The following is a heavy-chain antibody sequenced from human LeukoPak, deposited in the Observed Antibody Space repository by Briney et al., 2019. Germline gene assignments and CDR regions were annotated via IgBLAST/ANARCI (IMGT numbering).Heavy chain of an antibody. J-gene: IGHJ4*02. CDR1: GFTFSGSA. D-gene: IGHD6-6*01. Sequence: GGSLRLSCAASGFTFSGSAMSWVRQAPGKGLEWVSNISGSGSGGSTYYVDSVKGRFTISRDNAKNSLYLQMNSLRAEDMALYYCAKVSEVGYSSSAFDYWGQGTLVTVSS. V-gene: IGHV3-23*01. CDR2: ISGSGSGGST. CDR3: AKVSEVGYSSSAFDY.